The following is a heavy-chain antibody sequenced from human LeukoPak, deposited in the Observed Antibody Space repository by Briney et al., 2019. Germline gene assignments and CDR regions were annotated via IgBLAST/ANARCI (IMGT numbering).Heavy chain of an antibody. CDR1: GFTFSDSA. CDR3: TRPGDSSGYPL. CDR2: IRSKPSTYAT. Sequence: GGSLRLSCAASGFTFSDSAMHWVRQASGKGLEWVGRIRSKPSTYATAYAASVKGRFTISRDDSKNTAYLQMNSLKTEDTAVYYCTRPGDSSGYPLWGQGILVTVSS. V-gene: IGHV3-73*01. J-gene: IGHJ4*02. D-gene: IGHD3-22*01.